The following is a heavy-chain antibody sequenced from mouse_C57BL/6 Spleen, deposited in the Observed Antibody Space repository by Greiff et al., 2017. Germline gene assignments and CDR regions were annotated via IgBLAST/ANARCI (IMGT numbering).Heavy chain of an antibody. Sequence: QVQLQQPGTELVKPGASVKLSCKASGYTFTSYWMHWVKQRPGQGLEWIGNINPSNGGTNYNEKFKSKATLTVDKSSSTAYMQLSSLTSEDSAVYYCARGVEDGYGYYAMDDWGQGTSVTGSS. J-gene: IGHJ4*01. CDR2: INPSNGGT. CDR3: ARGVEDGYGYYAMDD. CDR1: GYTFTSYW. D-gene: IGHD1-1*01. V-gene: IGHV1-53*01.